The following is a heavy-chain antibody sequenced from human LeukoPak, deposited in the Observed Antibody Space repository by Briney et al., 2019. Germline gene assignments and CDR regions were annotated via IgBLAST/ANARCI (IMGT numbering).Heavy chain of an antibody. CDR2: INSSKIYI. Sequence: GGSLTLSCTPSSFTFSSYSVNCVPEAREKGLECLSSINSSKIYIYYADSVKVRFPISRDNEQNSLYLQMHSLRAEDTAVYYCERSSWLGEEGFAHWGQGTLVTVSS. CDR3: ERSSWLGEEGFAH. D-gene: IGHD3-10*01. CDR1: SFTFSSYS. V-gene: IGHV3-21*01. J-gene: IGHJ5*02.